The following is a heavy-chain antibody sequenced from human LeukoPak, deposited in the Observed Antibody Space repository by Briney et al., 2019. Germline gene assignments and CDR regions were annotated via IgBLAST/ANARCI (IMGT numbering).Heavy chain of an antibody. CDR1: GGSFSGYN. Sequence: SETLSLTCAFYGGSFSGYNWSWIRQPRGKGLEWIVEMIHSGSTNYNPSLKSRVTISVDTSKNQFSLKLSSVTAADTAVYYCARSPLGTSQYCSSTSCYVRYYYYYYMDVWGKGTTVTISS. V-gene: IGHV4-34*12. J-gene: IGHJ6*03. CDR2: MIHSGST. D-gene: IGHD2-2*01. CDR3: ARSPLGTSQYCSSTSCYVRYYYYYYMDV.